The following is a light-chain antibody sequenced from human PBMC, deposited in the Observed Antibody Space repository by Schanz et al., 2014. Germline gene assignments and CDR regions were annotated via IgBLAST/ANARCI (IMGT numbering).Light chain of an antibody. CDR1: SSDVGGYNF. CDR3: SSYAGSKNLI. Sequence: QSALTQPPSASGSPGQSVTISCTGTSSDVGGYNFVSWYQQHPGKVPKLMIYEVSKRPSGVPDRFSGSKSGNTASLTVSGLQAEDEGDYYCSSYAGSKNLIFGGGTKLTVL. V-gene: IGLV2-8*01. CDR2: EVS. J-gene: IGLJ2*01.